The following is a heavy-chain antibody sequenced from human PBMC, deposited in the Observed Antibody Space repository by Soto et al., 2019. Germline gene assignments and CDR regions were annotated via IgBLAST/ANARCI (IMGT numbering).Heavy chain of an antibody. CDR1: GFTFSSYA. D-gene: IGHD4-4*01. CDR3: ARGATVTYYYYYYMDV. CDR2: ISSNGGST. J-gene: IGHJ6*03. Sequence: GGSLRLSCAASGFTFSSYAMHWVRQVPGKGLEYVSAISSNGGSTYYANSVKGRFTISRDNSKNTLYLQMGSLRAEDMAVYYCARGATVTYYYYYYMDVWGKGTTVTVSS. V-gene: IGHV3-64*01.